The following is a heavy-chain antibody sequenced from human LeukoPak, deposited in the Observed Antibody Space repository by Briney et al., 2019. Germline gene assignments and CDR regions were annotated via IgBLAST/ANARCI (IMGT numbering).Heavy chain of an antibody. CDR1: GGSFSGYY. D-gene: IGHD6-19*01. Sequence: SSETLSLTCAVYGGSFSGYYWSWIRQPPGKGLEWIGEINHSGSTNYNPSLKSRVTISVDTSKNQFSLKLSSVTAADSAVYYCARHGPYSSGWYWFDPWGQGTLVTVSS. CDR3: ARHGPYSSGWYWFDP. J-gene: IGHJ5*02. V-gene: IGHV4-34*01. CDR2: INHSGST.